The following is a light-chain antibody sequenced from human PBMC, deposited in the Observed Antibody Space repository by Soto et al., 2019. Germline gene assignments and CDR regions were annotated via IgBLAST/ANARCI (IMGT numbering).Light chain of an antibody. CDR1: QSVRSN. CDR2: GAS. CDR3: KQYNTWPPIT. Sequence: EIVLTQSPATLSVSPGERVTLSCRASQSVRSNLAWYQQKPGQAPRLLIYGASTRATGLPARFSGSGSGTDFTLTISSLQSEDFAVYYCKQYNTWPPITFGQGTRLEIK. V-gene: IGKV3-15*01. J-gene: IGKJ5*01.